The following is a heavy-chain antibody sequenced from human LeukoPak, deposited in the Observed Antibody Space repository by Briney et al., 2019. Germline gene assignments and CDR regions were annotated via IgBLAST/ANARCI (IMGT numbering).Heavy chain of an antibody. CDR3: ARGSGYGDSPGLH. J-gene: IGHJ4*02. CDR2: INSDGSEG. CDR1: GFTFSGFW. V-gene: IGHV3-7*03. D-gene: IGHD4-17*01. Sequence: GGSLRLSCAVSGFTFSGFWMSWSRQAPGKGLEWVASINSDGSEGYYADVVKGRFTISRDNAKNSLYLQINSLRAEDTAVYYCARGSGYGDSPGLHWGQGTLVTVSS.